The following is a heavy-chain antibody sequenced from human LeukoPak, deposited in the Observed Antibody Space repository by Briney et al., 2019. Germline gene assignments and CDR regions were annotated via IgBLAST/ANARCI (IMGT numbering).Heavy chain of an antibody. CDR2: ISAYNGNT. CDR1: GYTFTSYG. J-gene: IGHJ5*02. CDR3: ARDRTSSDGYNYDDWFDP. Sequence: ASVKVSCKASGYTFTSYGISWVRQAPGQGLEWMGWISAYNGNTNYAQKLQGRVTMTTDTSTSTAYMELRSLRSDDTAVYYCARDRTSSDGYNYDDWFDPWGQGTLVTVSS. V-gene: IGHV1-18*01. D-gene: IGHD5-24*01.